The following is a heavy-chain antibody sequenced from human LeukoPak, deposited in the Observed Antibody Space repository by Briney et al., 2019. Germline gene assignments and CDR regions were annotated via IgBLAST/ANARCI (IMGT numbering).Heavy chain of an antibody. CDR1: GGTFSSYA. Sequence: SVKVSCKASGGTFSSYAISWVRQAPGQGLEWMGGIIPIFGTANYAQKFQGRVTITTDESTSTAYMELSSLRSEDTAVYYCASELDCSGGSCYGYWGKGTLVTVSS. J-gene: IGHJ4*02. CDR2: IIPIFGTA. D-gene: IGHD2-15*01. V-gene: IGHV1-69*05. CDR3: ASELDCSGGSCYGY.